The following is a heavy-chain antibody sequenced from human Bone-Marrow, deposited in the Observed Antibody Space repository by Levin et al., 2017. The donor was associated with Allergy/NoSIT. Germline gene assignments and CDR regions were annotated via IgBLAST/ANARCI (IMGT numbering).Heavy chain of an antibody. D-gene: IGHD6-19*01. CDR2: ISGNSRTI. J-gene: IGHJ6*02. CDR1: GFTFSRYE. CDR3: SRDDTAAVDGPLERSYFYFGMDV. Sequence: AGGSLRLSCAASGFTFSRYELNWVRQAPGKGLEWISYISGNSRTIYYADSVKGRFTVSRDNAKKSLYLQMNSLRADDTAVYFCSRDDTAAVDGPLERSYFYFGMDVWGQGTTVTVSS. V-gene: IGHV3-48*03.